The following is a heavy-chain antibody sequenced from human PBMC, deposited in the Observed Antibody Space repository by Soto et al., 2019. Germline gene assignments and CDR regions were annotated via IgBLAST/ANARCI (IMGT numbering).Heavy chain of an antibody. CDR1: GFTFINYA. J-gene: IGHJ4*02. V-gene: IGHV3-23*01. CDR2: NGGSGGST. D-gene: IGHD6-13*01. Sequence: EVQLLESGGGLVQPGGSLRLSCAASGFTFINYAVTWVRQAPGKGLEWVSTNGGSGGSTYYADSVKGPFTISRDNSKDTLYLQMNRLRAEDPAVEYWAKDQGSSWSEIDYCGQGTLVTVSS. CDR3: AKDQGSSWSEIDY.